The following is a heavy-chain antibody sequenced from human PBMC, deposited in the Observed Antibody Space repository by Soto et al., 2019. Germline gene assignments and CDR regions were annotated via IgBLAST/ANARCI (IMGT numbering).Heavy chain of an antibody. Sequence: QVQLVQSGAEVEKPGASGKVSCKASGYTFTSYDINWVRKATGQGLEWMGCMNPNSGNTGYAQKFQGRVTMTRNTSISTAYMELSSLRSEDTPVYYCAREKTSYGMDVWGQGTTVTGSS. CDR1: GYTFTSYD. CDR2: MNPNSGNT. J-gene: IGHJ6*02. V-gene: IGHV1-8*01. CDR3: AREKTSYGMDV.